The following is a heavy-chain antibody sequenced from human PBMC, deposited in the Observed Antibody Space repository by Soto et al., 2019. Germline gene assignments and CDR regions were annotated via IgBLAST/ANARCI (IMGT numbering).Heavy chain of an antibody. J-gene: IGHJ6*02. D-gene: IGHD2-2*01. CDR3: ARLAGGGVVPAALYYYYGMDV. CDR2: IIPIFGTA. V-gene: IGHV1-69*01. CDR1: GGTFSSYA. Sequence: QVQLVQSGAEVKKPGSSVKVSCKASGGTFSSYAISWVRQAPGQGLEWMGGIIPIFGTANYAQKFQGRVTITADESTSTAYMGLSSLRSADTAVYYCARLAGGGVVPAALYYYYGMDVWGQGTTVTVSS.